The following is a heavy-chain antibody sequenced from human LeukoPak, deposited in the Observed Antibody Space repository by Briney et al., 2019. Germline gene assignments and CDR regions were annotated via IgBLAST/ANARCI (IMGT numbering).Heavy chain of an antibody. D-gene: IGHD1-26*01. CDR3: ARVHWFGATSFDY. J-gene: IGHJ4*02. CDR2: IYYSGST. Sequence: SETLSLTCNVSGGSISSYYWSWIRQPPGKGLEWIGYIYYSGSTNYNPSLKSRVTISVDTSKNQFSLKLSSVTAADTAVYYCARVHWFGATSFDYWGQGTLVTVSS. V-gene: IGHV4-59*01. CDR1: GGSISSYY.